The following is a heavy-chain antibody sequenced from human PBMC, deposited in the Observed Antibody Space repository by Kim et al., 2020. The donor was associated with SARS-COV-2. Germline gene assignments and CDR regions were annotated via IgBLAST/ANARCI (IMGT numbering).Heavy chain of an antibody. CDR2: ISYDGSNK. CDR1: GFTFSSYA. V-gene: IGHV3-30*04. J-gene: IGHJ4*02. Sequence: GGSLRLSCAASGFTFSSYAMHWVRQAPGKGLEWVAVISYDGSNKYYADSVKGRFTISRDNSKNTLYLQMNSLRAEDTAVYYCARGGRVEPSGRFDYWGQGTLVTVSS. CDR3: ARGGRVEPSGRFDY. D-gene: IGHD3-3*01.